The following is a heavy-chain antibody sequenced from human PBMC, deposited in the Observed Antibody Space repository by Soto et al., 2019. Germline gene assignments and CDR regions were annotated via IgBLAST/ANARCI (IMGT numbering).Heavy chain of an antibody. CDR3: AIIAGAGTGGWDADV. J-gene: IGHJ4*02. Sequence: EVQLVESGGGLVQPGGSLRLSCVASGFTFSSYWMHWVRQVPGKGLVWVSRINSDGMSTFYADSGKGRFTFSRDNAKSTLYQQMTSMLAADTAVYYCAIIAGAGTGGWDADVWGQGTLVTVSS. CDR1: GFTFSSYW. D-gene: IGHD6-19*01. V-gene: IGHV3-74*01. CDR2: INSDGMST.